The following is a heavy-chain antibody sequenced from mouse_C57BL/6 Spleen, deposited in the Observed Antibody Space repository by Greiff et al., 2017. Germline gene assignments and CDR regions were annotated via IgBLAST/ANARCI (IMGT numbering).Heavy chain of an antibody. CDR1: GYSIPRDY. CDR2: ISYSGST. V-gene: IGHV3-8*01. D-gene: IGHD2-4*01. J-gene: IGHJ3*01. CDR3: ARSYDYDVSWFAY. Sequence: EVKLQESGPGLAKPSQTLSLTCSVTGYSIPRDYWNWIRKFPGNKLEYMGYISYSGSTYYNPSLKSRISITRDTSKNQYYLHLNSVTTEDTATYYCARSYDYDVSWFAYWGQGTLVTVSA.